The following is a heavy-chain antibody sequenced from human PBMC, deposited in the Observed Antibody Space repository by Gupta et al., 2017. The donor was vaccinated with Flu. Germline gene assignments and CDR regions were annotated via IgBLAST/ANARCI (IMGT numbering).Heavy chain of an antibody. V-gene: IGHV3-30*18. CDR2: VSYDGDNE. CDR3: AKCTSTWNTYSYYHGMDV. J-gene: IGHJ6*02. Sequence: VQLVESGGGVVQPGRSLRLSWEASAFRCRDFAMHLVRQAPGKWLEWVAAVSYDGDNEYDLNAVQGRFTISRDNSNNMVYLQMNNVRPEDTAVYFCAKCTSTWNTYSYYHGMDVWGRGTTVSVSS. D-gene: IGHD1/OR15-1a*01. CDR1: AFRCRDFA.